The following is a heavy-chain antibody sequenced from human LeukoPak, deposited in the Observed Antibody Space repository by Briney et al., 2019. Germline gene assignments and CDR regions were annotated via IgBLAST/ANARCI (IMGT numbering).Heavy chain of an antibody. J-gene: IGHJ5*02. Sequence: ASVKVSCKASGYTFTNYGISWVRQAPGQALEWMGWISGYNGNTNYAQKVQGRVTMTADASTSTTYMELRSLRSDDTAVYYCARDIKRSRARWENLGIDPWGQGTLVTVSS. CDR1: GYTFTNYG. CDR2: ISGYNGNT. D-gene: IGHD3-16*01. CDR3: ARDIKRSRARWENLGIDP. V-gene: IGHV1-18*01.